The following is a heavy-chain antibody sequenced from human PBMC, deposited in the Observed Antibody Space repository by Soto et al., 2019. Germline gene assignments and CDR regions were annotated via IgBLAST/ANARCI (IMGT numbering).Heavy chain of an antibody. Sequence: QVQLQQWGAGLLKPSETLSLTCAVYGGSFSGYYWSWIRQPPGKGLEWIGEINHRGSTNYNPSLKSRVTISVDMSKNQFSLKVSSVTAADTAVYYCARLPGSGSYFDYWGQGTLVTVSS. D-gene: IGHD3-10*01. V-gene: IGHV4-34*01. CDR3: ARLPGSGSYFDY. CDR2: INHRGST. J-gene: IGHJ4*02. CDR1: GGSFSGYY.